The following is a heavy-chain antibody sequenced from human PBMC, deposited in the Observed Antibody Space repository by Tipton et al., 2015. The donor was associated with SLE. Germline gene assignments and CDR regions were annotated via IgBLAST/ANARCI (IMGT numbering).Heavy chain of an antibody. CDR2: IRYDGSNK. J-gene: IGHJ4*02. CDR1: GFTFSSYG. Sequence: SGFTFSSYGMHWVRQAPGKGLEWVAFIRYDGSNKYYADSVKGRFTISRDNSKNTLYLQMNSLRAEDTAVYYCAKDGGVAAAGTQVDYWVQGTLVTVSS. CDR3: AKDGGVAAAGTQVDY. V-gene: IGHV3-30*02. D-gene: IGHD6-13*01.